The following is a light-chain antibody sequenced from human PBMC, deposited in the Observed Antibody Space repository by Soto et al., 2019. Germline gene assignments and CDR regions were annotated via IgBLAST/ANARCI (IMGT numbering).Light chain of an antibody. CDR3: QSYDTSLIGYV. CDR1: SSNIGAGYD. Sequence: QSALAQPPSVSRAPGQSVTISCTGSSSNIGAGYDVHWYQQLPGTAPKLLIHGNSRRPSGVPDRFSGSKPGTSASLAITGLQAEDVADYYRQSYDTSLIGYVFGTGTKVTV. CDR2: GNS. J-gene: IGLJ1*01. V-gene: IGLV1-40*01.